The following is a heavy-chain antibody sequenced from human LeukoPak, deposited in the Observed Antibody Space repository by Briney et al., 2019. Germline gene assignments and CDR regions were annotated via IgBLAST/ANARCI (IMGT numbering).Heavy chain of an antibody. CDR2: IYYSGST. V-gene: IGHV4-39*01. CDR3: ARWPVPCAWTPNSICSSTAASHGNY. D-gene: IGHD2-2*01. Sequence: EPSETLSLTCTVSGGSISSSSYYWGWIRQPPGKGLEWIGSIYYSGSTYYNPSLKSRVTVSVDTSKNQFSLKLSSVTAADTAVYYCARWPVPCAWTPNSICSSTAASHGNYWGQGTLVTVSS. CDR1: GGSISSSSYY. J-gene: IGHJ4*02.